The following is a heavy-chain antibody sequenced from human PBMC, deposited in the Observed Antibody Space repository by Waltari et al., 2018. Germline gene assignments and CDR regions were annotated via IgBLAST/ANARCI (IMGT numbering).Heavy chain of an antibody. J-gene: IGHJ4*01. CDR2: IISRLGKA. Sequence: QVQLVQSGAEVKKPGSSVKVSCKASGGTFNTYGINWVRQAPGQGRGGMGGIISRLGKANYEHKVRGRVTITADEPTSTAYMELTSLTSEDTAVYYCARGVEYSTASWLDFWGSGTLVTVSS. CDR1: GGTFNTYG. V-gene: IGHV1-69*01. CDR3: ARGVEYSTASWLDF. D-gene: IGHD6-6*01.